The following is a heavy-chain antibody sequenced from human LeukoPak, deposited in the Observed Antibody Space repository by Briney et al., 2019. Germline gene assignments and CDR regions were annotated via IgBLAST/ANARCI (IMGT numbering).Heavy chain of an antibody. D-gene: IGHD2-2*01. Sequence: PGGSLRLPCAASGFTFSSYAMSWVRQAPGKGLEWVSTISNSGDRTYYADSVKGRFTISRDPSKNTLFLQMNTLRAEDTALYYCAKVTPPHLAGVSAPMPLYYYCYMDCWGKGTTVTVSS. J-gene: IGHJ6*03. CDR2: ISNSGDRT. V-gene: IGHV3-23*01. CDR1: GFTFSSYA. CDR3: AKVTPPHLAGVSAPMPLYYYCYMDC.